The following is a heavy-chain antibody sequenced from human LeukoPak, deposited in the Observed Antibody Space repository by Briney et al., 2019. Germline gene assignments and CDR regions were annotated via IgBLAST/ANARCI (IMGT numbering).Heavy chain of an antibody. CDR1: GFTFSSYA. CDR3: ARDPGKAYFDWLFDY. CDR2: ISYDGSNK. D-gene: IGHD3-9*01. Sequence: GGSLRLSCAASGFTFSSYAMHWVRQAPGKGLEWVAVISYDGSNKYYADSVKGRFTISRDNSKNTLYLQMNSLRAEDTAVYYCARDPGKAYFDWLFDYWGQGTLVTVSS. J-gene: IGHJ4*02. V-gene: IGHV3-30-3*01.